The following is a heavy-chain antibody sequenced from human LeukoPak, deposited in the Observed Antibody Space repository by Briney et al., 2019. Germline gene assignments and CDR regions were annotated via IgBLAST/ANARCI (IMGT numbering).Heavy chain of an antibody. Sequence: SETLSLTCTVSGGSISSYYWSWIRRPPGKGLEWIGYIYYSGSTNYNPSLKSRVTISVDTSKNQFSLKLSSVTAADTAVYYCARQEVRGVLYYYYMDVWAKGPRSPSP. J-gene: IGHJ6*03. CDR2: IYYSGST. D-gene: IGHD3-10*01. V-gene: IGHV4-59*08. CDR1: GGSISSYY. CDR3: ARQEVRGVLYYYYMDV.